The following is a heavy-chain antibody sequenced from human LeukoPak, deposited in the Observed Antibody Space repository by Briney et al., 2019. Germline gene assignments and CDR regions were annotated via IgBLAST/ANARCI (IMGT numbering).Heavy chain of an antibody. Sequence: PSVKVSCKASGYTFTDYYIHWVRQAPGQGLEWMGWINPNSGGTNYAQKFQGRVTMTRDTSISTAYMELSRLRSDDTAVFYCTRDHQLPLLGWFDPWGQGTLVTVSS. CDR1: GYTFTDYY. J-gene: IGHJ5*02. V-gene: IGHV1-2*02. D-gene: IGHD1-7*01. CDR3: TRDHQLPLLGWFDP. CDR2: INPNSGGT.